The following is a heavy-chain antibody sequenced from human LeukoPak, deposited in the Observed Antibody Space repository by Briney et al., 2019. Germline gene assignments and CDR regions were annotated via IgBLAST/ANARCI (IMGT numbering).Heavy chain of an antibody. CDR3: ARGSDYGDYSGSWSMAFDI. CDR2: INPSGGST. D-gene: IGHD4-17*01. CDR1: GYTFTSYY. J-gene: IGHJ3*02. Sequence: ASVKVSCKASGYTFTSYYMHWVRQAPGQGLEWMGIINPSGGSTSYAQKFQGRVTMTRDTSTSTAYMELRSLRSDDTAVYYCARGSDYGDYSGSWSMAFDIWGQGTMVTVSS. V-gene: IGHV1-46*01.